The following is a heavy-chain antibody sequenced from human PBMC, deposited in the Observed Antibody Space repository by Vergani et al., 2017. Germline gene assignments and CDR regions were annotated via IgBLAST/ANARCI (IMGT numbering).Heavy chain of an antibody. D-gene: IGHD3-10*01. CDR2: IYSSGST. Sequence: QVQLQESGPGLVKPSETLSLTCTVSGGSVSSGSYYWSWIRQPPGKGLEWIGYIYSSGSTHYNPSLKRRVTISVDTSKHQFSLKLGSVTAADTAVYYCASGSLTIVRGVIIKASGNAFDIWGQGTMVTVSS. CDR3: ASGSLTIVRGVIIKASGNAFDI. V-gene: IGHV4-61*01. J-gene: IGHJ3*02. CDR1: GGSVSSGSYY.